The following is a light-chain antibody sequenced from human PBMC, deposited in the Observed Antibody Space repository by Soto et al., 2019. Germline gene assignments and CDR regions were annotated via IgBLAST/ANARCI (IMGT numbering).Light chain of an antibody. V-gene: IGLV2-23*01. Sequence: QSALTQPASVSGSPGQSITISCTGTNSDVGSYNLVSWYQQHPDKAPKLMIYEATKRPSGVSNRFSGSKSGNTASLIVSGLQAEVEADYYCCSYAGTSSHVLFGGGTKLTVL. CDR2: EAT. J-gene: IGLJ2*01. CDR3: CSYAGTSSHVL. CDR1: NSDVGSYNL.